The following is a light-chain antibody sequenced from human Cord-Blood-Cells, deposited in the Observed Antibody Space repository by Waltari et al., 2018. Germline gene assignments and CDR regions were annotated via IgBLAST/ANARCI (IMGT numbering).Light chain of an antibody. J-gene: IGLJ6*01. CDR2: RNN. V-gene: IGLV10-54*02. CDR1: SNIVCNQG. Sequence: QAGLTQPPSVSTGLRQTATLTCTGNSNIVCNQGAAWLQQPPGHPPTLLSYRNNNRPSGISERFSASRSGNTASRTITGLQPEDEADYYCSALDSSLSAHNVFGSGTKVTVL. CDR3: SALDSSLSAHNV.